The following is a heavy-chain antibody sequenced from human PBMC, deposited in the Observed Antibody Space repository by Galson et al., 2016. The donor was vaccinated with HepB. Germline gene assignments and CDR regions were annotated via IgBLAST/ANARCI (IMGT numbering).Heavy chain of an antibody. CDR2: IFGRGNT. CDR1: GFTVSDNH. CDR3: AGYGGNSV. J-gene: IGHJ4*02. V-gene: IGHV3-53*01. D-gene: IGHD4-23*01. Sequence: SLRLSCAAAGFTVSDNHVTWIRQAPGKGLECVSVIFGRGNTYYADSVEGRFTISRDNAGNTDYLQMNSLRTEDTAVYYCAGYGGNSVWGQGTLVTVSS.